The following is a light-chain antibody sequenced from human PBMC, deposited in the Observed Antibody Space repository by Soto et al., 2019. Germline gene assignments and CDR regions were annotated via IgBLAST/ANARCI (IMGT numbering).Light chain of an antibody. J-gene: IGLJ1*01. CDR1: SSNIGSNT. V-gene: IGLV1-44*01. Sequence: QSVLTQPPSASGTPGQRVTISCSGSSSNIGSNTVNWYQQLPGTAPKLLIYSNNQRPSGVPDRFSGSKSGTSASLAISGLQSEDEADYYCAAWDVSLNAIYVCATMTSVTVL. CDR3: AAWDVSLNAIYV. CDR2: SNN.